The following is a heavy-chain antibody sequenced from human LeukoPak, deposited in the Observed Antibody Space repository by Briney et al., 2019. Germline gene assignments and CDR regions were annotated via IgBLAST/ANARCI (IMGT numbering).Heavy chain of an antibody. CDR3: ARGGPPGYYYDYYMDV. CDR1: GGSISSYY. J-gene: IGHJ6*03. CDR2: IYYSGST. Sequence: PSETLSLTCTVSGGSISSYYWSWIRETPGKGLEWIGYIYYSGSTNFNPSLKSRVTISVDTSKNQFSLKMSSVTAADTAVYFCARGGPPGYYYDYYMDVWGKGTTVTISS. V-gene: IGHV4-59*01.